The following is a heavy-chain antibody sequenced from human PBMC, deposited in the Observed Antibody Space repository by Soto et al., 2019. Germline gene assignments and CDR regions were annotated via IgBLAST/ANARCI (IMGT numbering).Heavy chain of an antibody. J-gene: IGHJ4*02. Sequence: GGSLRLSCAASGFTFSSYAMHWVRQAPGKGLEWVAVISYDGSNKYYADSVKGRFTISRDNSKNTLYLQMNSLRAEDTAVYYCARVRYYDSSGYYNTFDYWGQGTLVTVSS. D-gene: IGHD3-22*01. CDR2: ISYDGSNK. V-gene: IGHV3-30-3*01. CDR1: GFTFSSYA. CDR3: ARVRYYDSSGYYNTFDY.